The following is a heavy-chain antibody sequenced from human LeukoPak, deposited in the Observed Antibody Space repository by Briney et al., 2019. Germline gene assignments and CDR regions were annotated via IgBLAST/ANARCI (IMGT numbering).Heavy chain of an antibody. D-gene: IGHD6-19*01. Sequence: QSGGSLRLSCGASGFTVSNNFMSWVRQAPGKGLEWVSVIYSGGSIYYADSVKGRFTISRDNSKNTLYLQMNSLRAEDTAVYYCAKIAVAALSFDYWGQGTLVTVSS. V-gene: IGHV3-53*01. CDR2: IYSGGSI. CDR3: AKIAVAALSFDY. CDR1: GFTVSNNF. J-gene: IGHJ4*02.